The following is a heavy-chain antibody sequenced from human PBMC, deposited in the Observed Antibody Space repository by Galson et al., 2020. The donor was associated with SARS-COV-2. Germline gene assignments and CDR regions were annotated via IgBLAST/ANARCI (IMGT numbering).Heavy chain of an antibody. D-gene: IGHD3-3*01. V-gene: IGHV4-39*07. CDR1: ADSITTSTYY. CDR3: ARGNDLWSGYFLSWFDP. Sequence: SETLSLTCTVSADSITTSTYYWAWIRQPTGKGLEWIGSMYYSGSTYYNPSLKSRVTISVDTSMRQFSLKLSSVTAADTAVYYCARGNDLWSGYFLSWFDPWGQGTLVTVSS. CDR2: MYYSGST. J-gene: IGHJ5*02.